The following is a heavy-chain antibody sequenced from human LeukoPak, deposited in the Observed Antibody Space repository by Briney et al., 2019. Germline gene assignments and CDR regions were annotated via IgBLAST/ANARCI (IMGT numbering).Heavy chain of an antibody. V-gene: IGHV4-31*01. CDR1: GGSISSGGYY. D-gene: IGHD1-7*01. CDR2: IYYSGST. J-gene: IGHJ3*02. CDR3: AASTPTRTGAFDI. Sequence: TSETLSLTCTVSGGSISSGGYYWSWIRQHPGKGLEWIGYIYYSGSTYYNPSLKSLVTISVDTSKNQFSLKLSSVTAADTAVYYCAASTPTRTGAFDIWGQGTMVTVSS.